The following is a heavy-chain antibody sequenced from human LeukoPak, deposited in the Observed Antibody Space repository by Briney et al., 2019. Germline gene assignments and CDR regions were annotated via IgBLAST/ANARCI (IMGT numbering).Heavy chain of an antibody. V-gene: IGHV4-38-2*02. J-gene: IGHJ5*02. CDR3: ARPRGGLRPHNWFDP. Sequence: SETLSLTCTVSGYSISSGYHWGWIRQPPGKGLEWIGSIYHSGSTYYNPSLKSRVTISVDTSKNQFSLKLSSMTAADTAVYYCARPRGGLRPHNWFDPWGQGTLVTVSS. CDR2: IYHSGST. D-gene: IGHD5-12*01. CDR1: GYSISSGYH.